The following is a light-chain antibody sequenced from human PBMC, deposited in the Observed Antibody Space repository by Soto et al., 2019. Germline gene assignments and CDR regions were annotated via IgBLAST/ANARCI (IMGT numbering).Light chain of an antibody. CDR3: ATGDTSLSGVV. Sequence: QSVPTQPPSASGTPGQRVTISCSGSSSNIGSNYVFWYQHLPGAAPRLLIYNNNLRPSGVPDRFSGSKSGTSASLAISGLRSDDEADYYCATGDTSLSGVVFGGGTKFTVL. CDR2: NNN. V-gene: IGLV1-47*02. CDR1: SSNIGSNY. J-gene: IGLJ2*01.